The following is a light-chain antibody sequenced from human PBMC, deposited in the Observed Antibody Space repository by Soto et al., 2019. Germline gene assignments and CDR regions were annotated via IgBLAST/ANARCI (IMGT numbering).Light chain of an antibody. CDR3: SAWDDSVNGVV. J-gene: IGLJ2*01. CDR1: SSNIGSNT. CDR2: SNS. Sequence: QPVLTQPPSTSGTPGQRVTISCSGSSSNIGSNTVNWYQHLPGTAPKVLIYSNSQRPSGVPDRFSGSKSGTSASLAISGLQSEDEAEYYCSAWDDSVNGVVFGGGTKLTVL. V-gene: IGLV1-44*01.